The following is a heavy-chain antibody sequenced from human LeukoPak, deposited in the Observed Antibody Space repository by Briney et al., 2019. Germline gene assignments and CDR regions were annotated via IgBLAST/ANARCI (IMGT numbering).Heavy chain of an antibody. CDR2: IYSSGST. D-gene: IGHD6-25*01. J-gene: IGHJ4*02. Sequence: SETLSLTCAVSGGSISSGGYSWSWIRQPAGKGLEWIGRIYSSGSTNYNPSLKSRVTMSVDTSKNQFSLNLNSVTAADTAVYYCARGGLRSFDYWGQGTLVTVSS. CDR1: GGSISSGGYS. V-gene: IGHV4-61*02. CDR3: ARGGLRSFDY.